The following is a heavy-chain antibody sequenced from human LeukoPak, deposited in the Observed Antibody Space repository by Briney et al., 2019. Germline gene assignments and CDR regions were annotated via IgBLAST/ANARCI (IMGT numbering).Heavy chain of an antibody. D-gene: IGHD6-19*01. V-gene: IGHV3-9*01. CDR3: AKDKGIYSSGYPFDY. J-gene: IGHJ4*02. CDR1: GFTFDDYA. Sequence: PGRSLRLSCAASGFTFDDYAMHWVRQAPGKGLEWVSGVSWNSGSIGYADSVKGRFTISRDNAKNSLYLQMNSLRAEDTALYYCAKDKGIYSSGYPFDYWGQGTLVTVSS. CDR2: VSWNSGSI.